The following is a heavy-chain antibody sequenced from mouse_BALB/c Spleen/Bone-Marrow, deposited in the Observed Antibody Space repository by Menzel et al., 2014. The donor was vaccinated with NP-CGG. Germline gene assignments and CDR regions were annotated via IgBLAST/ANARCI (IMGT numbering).Heavy chain of an antibody. CDR3: ARDVGYGNYFVY. V-gene: IGHV7-1*02. Sequence: EVKVAESGGGLVQPGDSLRLSCATSGFTFSDFYMEWVRQPPGKRLEWIAASRNKAKYYTSEYSASVKGRFIVSRDTSQSVPYLQMNALRAEDTAIYYCARDVGYGNYFVYWGQGTLVTVSA. CDR1: GFTFSDFY. D-gene: IGHD2-10*02. J-gene: IGHJ3*01. CDR2: SRNKAKYYTS.